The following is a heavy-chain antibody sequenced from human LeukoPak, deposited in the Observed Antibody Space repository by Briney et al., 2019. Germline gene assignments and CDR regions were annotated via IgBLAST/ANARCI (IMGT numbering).Heavy chain of an antibody. V-gene: IGHV4-34*01. CDR3: ARVPGGALNWFDP. Sequence: SETLSLTCAVYGGSFSGYYWSWIRQPPGKGLEWIGEINHSGSTDYNPSLKSRVTISVDTSKNQFSLKLSSVTAADTAVYYCARVPGGALNWFDPWGQGTLVTVSS. CDR2: INHSGST. CDR1: GGSFSGYY. J-gene: IGHJ5*02. D-gene: IGHD1-1*01.